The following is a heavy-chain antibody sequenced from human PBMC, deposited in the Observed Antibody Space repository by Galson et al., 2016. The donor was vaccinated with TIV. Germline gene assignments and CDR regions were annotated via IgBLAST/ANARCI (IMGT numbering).Heavy chain of an antibody. D-gene: IGHD3-22*01. Sequence: SVKVSCKASGYTFSKYGISWVRPAPGQGLEWMGWISGDSGNTDYALKFQGRVIMTADKSTGTALLEVRSPTSDDTAVYYCARDRGSMTMILVVDYYYGMDVWGQGTTVTV. CDR3: ARDRGSMTMILVVDYYYGMDV. J-gene: IGHJ6*02. CDR1: GYTFSKYG. V-gene: IGHV1-18*04. CDR2: ISGDSGNT.